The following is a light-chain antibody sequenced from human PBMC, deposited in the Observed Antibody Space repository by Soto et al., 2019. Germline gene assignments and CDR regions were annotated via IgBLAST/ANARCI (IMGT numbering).Light chain of an antibody. V-gene: IGKV3-20*01. J-gene: IGKJ1*01. CDR3: QQYDSSGT. Sequence: EILMTQSPATLSLSPGERATLSCRASQSVSNNYLAWYQQKPGQAPRLLIYGASNRATGIPDRFSGSGSGTDFTLTISRLEPEDFAVYYCQQYDSSGTFGQGTKVDIK. CDR2: GAS. CDR1: QSVSNNY.